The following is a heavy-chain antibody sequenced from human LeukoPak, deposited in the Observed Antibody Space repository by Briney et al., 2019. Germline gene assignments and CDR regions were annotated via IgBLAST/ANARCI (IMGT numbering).Heavy chain of an antibody. J-gene: IGHJ4*02. CDR3: ARDLLW. D-gene: IGHD2-21*01. CDR1: GGSFSGYY. V-gene: IGHV4-34*01. CDR2: INHSGST. Sequence: SETLSLTCAVYGGSFSGYYWGWIRQPPGKGLEWIGEINHSGSTNYNPSLKSRVTMSVDTSKNQFSLRLTSVIAADTAVYYCARDLLWWGQGTLVTVSS.